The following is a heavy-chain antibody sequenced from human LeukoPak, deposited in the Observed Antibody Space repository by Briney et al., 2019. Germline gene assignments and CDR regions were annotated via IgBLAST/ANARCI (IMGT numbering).Heavy chain of an antibody. D-gene: IGHD1-26*01. CDR1: GFTFSSYS. CDR2: ISSSSSYI. Sequence: GSLRLSCAASGFTFSSYSMNWVRQAPGKGLEWVSSISSSSSYIYYADSVKGRFTISRDNAKNSLYLQMNSLRAEDTAVYYCAREPYSGSYHYYYYYMDVWGKGTTVTVSS. CDR3: AREPYSGSYHYYYYYMDV. J-gene: IGHJ6*03. V-gene: IGHV3-21*01.